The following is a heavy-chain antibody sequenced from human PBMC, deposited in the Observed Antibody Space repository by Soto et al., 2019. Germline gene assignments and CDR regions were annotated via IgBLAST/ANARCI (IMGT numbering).Heavy chain of an antibody. CDR3: ARDRPYYDFWSGYSHRGMDV. CDR2: IYYSGST. Sequence: SETLSLTCTVSGGSISSGDYYWSWIRQPPGKGLEWIGYIYYSGSTYYNPSLKSRVTISVDTSKNQFSLKLSSVTAADTAVYYCARDRPYYDFWSGYSHRGMDVWGQGTTVT. V-gene: IGHV4-30-4*01. D-gene: IGHD3-3*01. CDR1: GGSISSGDYY. J-gene: IGHJ6*02.